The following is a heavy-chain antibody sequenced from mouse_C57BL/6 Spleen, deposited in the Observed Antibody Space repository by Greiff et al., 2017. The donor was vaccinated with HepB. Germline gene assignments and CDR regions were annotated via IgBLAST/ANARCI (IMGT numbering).Heavy chain of an antibody. Sequence: QVQLQQSGAELAKPGASVKLSCKASGYTFTSYWMHWVKQRPGQGLEWIGYINPSSGYTKYNQKFKDKATLTADKSSSTAYMQLSSLTYEDSAVYYCATLRLGDDYDVGGYFDYWGQGTTLTVSS. CDR3: ATLRLGDDYDVGGYFDY. V-gene: IGHV1-7*01. CDR1: GYTFTSYW. J-gene: IGHJ2*01. CDR2: INPSSGYT. D-gene: IGHD2-4*01.